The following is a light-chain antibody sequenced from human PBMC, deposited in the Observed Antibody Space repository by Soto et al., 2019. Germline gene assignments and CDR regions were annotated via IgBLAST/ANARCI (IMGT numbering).Light chain of an antibody. CDR3: QQTNNWPLT. CDR1: QSVSSY. Sequence: EIVLTQSPGTLSLSPGERATLSCMASQSVSSYLAWYQQKPGQPPRLLIYDASTRATGIPARFSGSQSGTEFTLTISSLLAEDFAVYFCQQTNNWPLTVGGGTKV. CDR2: DAS. V-gene: IGKV3D-15*01. J-gene: IGKJ4*01.